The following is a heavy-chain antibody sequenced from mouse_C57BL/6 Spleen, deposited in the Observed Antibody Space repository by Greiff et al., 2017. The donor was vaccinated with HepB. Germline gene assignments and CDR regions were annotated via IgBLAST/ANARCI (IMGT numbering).Heavy chain of an antibody. CDR3: ARRVDYGSSYFYAMDY. V-gene: IGHV1-22*01. D-gene: IGHD1-1*01. CDR2: INPNNGGT. J-gene: IGHJ4*01. CDR1: GYTFTDYN. Sequence: VQLQQSGPELVKPGASVKMSCKASGYTFTDYNMHWVKQSHGKSLEWIGYINPNNGGTSYNQKFKGKATLTVNKSSSTAYMELRSLTSEDSAVYYCARRVDYGSSYFYAMDYWGQGTSVTVSS.